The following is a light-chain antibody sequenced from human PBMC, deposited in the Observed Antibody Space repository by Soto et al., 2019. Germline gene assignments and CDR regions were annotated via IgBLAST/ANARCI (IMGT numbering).Light chain of an antibody. V-gene: IGKV3-15*01. CDR1: QSFNRQ. CDR2: DTS. CDR3: QHTIKCPPT. Sequence: IGMTESAAALSVTPGVRVTLSCRVSQSFNRQVHWYQHRPGQAPRLLIYDTSARAAGIPASFSGSGSATEFTLTISSLQSEDFAIYYCQHTIKCPPTFGQGTRVEIK. J-gene: IGKJ1*01.